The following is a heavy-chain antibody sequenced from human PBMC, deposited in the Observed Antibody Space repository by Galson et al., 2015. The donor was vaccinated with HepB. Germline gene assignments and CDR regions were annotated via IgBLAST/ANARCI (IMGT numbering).Heavy chain of an antibody. D-gene: IGHD3-10*01. Sequence: QSGAEVKKPGASVKVSCEASGYTFTTYGISWVRQAPGHGLEWMGWITTYNGNTNYEQKFQGRVTMTTDTSTSTAYMELRDLMSEDSAVYYCARDGFGGGFDYWGQGTLVTVSS. CDR2: ITTYNGNT. CDR3: ARDGFGGGFDY. CDR1: GYTFTTYG. J-gene: IGHJ4*02. V-gene: IGHV1-18*01.